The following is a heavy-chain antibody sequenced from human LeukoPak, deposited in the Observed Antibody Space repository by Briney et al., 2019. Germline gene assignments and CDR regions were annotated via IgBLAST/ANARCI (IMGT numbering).Heavy chain of an antibody. CDR2: ISSSGSTI. Sequence: PGGSLRLSCEASGFTFSTYEMNWVRQAPGKGLEWVSFISSSGSTIYYADSVKGRFTISRHNSKNTLYLQMNSLRAEDTAVYYCAREGGYSGYDYGMDVWGQGTTVTVSS. CDR1: GFTFSTYE. CDR3: AREGGYSGYDYGMDV. V-gene: IGHV3-48*03. J-gene: IGHJ6*02. D-gene: IGHD5-12*01.